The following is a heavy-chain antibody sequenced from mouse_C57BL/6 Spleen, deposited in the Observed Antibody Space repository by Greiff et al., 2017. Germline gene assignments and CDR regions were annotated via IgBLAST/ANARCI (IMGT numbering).Heavy chain of an antibody. CDR2: LWRGGST. CDR3: AKREREGYYDAMDY. V-gene: IGHV2-5*01. Sequence: QVQLQQSGPGLVQPSQSLSITCTVSGFSLTSYGVHWVRQSPGKGLEWLGVLWRGGSTDYNAAFMSRLSITKDNSKSQVFFKMNSLQADDTAIYCCAKREREGYYDAMDYWGQGTSVTVSS. J-gene: IGHJ4*01. CDR1: GFSLTSYG. D-gene: IGHD2-2*01.